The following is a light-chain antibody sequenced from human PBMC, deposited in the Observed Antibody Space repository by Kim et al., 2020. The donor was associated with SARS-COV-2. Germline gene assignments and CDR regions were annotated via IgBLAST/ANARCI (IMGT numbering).Light chain of an antibody. J-gene: IGKJ1*01. CDR2: KAS. Sequence: TLSAYVGDRVTLTSRASQSISSWLAWYPQKPGKVPKFLIYKASSLESGVPSRFSGSGSGTEFTLTIRSQQLAAFETYYCQQYNSLFGQGTKVDIK. CDR3: QQYNSL. V-gene: IGKV1-5*03. CDR1: QSISSW.